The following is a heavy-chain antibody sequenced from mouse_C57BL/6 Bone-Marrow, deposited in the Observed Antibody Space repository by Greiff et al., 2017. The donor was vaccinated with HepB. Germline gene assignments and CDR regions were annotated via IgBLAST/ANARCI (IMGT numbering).Heavy chain of an antibody. CDR2: ILPGSGST. CDR3: ARRRTTVVRRYFDV. D-gene: IGHD1-1*01. V-gene: IGHV1-9*01. Sequence: VKLVESGAELMKPGASVKLSCKATGYTFTGYWIEWVKQRPGHGLEWIGEILPGSGSTNYNEKFKGKATFTADTSSNTAYMKLSSLTTEDSAIYYCARRRTTVVRRYFDVWGTGTTVTVSS. J-gene: IGHJ1*03. CDR1: GYTFTGYW.